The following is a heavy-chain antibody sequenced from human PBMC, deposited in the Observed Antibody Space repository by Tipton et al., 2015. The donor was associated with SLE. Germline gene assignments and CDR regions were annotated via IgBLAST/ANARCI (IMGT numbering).Heavy chain of an antibody. CDR3: RLITITSLFDY. D-gene: IGHD3-16*01. CDR1: GGSFSGYY. J-gene: IGHJ4*02. V-gene: IGHV4-34*03. CDR2: INRSGST. Sequence: TLSLTCAVYGGSFSGYYWSWIRQSPGKGLEWIGEINRSGSTNYNPSLKSRVTISVDTSKKQFSLKVSSVTAADTAVYYCRLITITSLFDYWGQGTLVTVSS.